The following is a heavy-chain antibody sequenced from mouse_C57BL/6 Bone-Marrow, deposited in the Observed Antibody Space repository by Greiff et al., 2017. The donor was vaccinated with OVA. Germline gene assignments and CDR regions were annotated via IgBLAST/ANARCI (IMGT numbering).Heavy chain of an antibody. CDR1: GFTFSDYY. J-gene: IGHJ4*01. CDR2: ISNGGGST. D-gene: IGHD2-2*01. Sequence: EVKLMESGGGLVQPGGSLKLSCAASGFTFSDYYMYWVRQTPEKRLEWVAYISNGGGSTYYPDTVKGRFTIARDNAKNTQYLQLSRMKSEDTAMYYCAREGGYHYAMDYWGQGTSVTVSS. CDR3: AREGGYHYAMDY. V-gene: IGHV5-12*01.